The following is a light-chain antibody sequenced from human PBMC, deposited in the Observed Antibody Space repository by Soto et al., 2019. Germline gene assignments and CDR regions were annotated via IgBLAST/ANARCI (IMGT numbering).Light chain of an antibody. CDR1: QTISSW. Sequence: DIQMTQSPSTLSASVGDRVTITCRASQTISSWLAWYQQKPGKAPKLLIYKASSLESGVPSRFSDSGSGIEFTLTISNLQPGDFATYYCQQYDGHYRTFGQGTTVEMK. CDR2: KAS. V-gene: IGKV1-5*03. J-gene: IGKJ1*01. CDR3: QQYDGHYRT.